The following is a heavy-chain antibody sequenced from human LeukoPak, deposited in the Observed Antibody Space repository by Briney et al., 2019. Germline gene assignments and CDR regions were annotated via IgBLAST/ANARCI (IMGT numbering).Heavy chain of an antibody. J-gene: IGHJ4*02. V-gene: IGHV4-31*03. Sequence: NPSETLSLTCTVSGDSISSGGYYWSWIRQHPGKGLEWIGYIYFSGATFYNPSLKSRITISLDTSKQRFSLELKSLTAADTAVYYCAREKSVEIGFSYVQYWSPGTLVTVSS. CDR1: GDSISSGGYY. D-gene: IGHD3-10*02. CDR3: AREKSVEIGFSYVQY. CDR2: IYFSGAT.